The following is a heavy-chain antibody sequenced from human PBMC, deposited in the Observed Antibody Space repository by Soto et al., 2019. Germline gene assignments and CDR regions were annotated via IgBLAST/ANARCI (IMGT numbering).Heavy chain of an antibody. J-gene: IGHJ4*02. D-gene: IGHD1-1*01. CDR2: MNPSTGNS. CDR1: GYTFTSYD. CDR3: ARRAETNGWNGFGADKYYFDF. V-gene: IGHV1-8*01. Sequence: QVQLVQSGAEVRKPGASVKVSCEASGYTFTSYDIYWVRQATGQGLEWMGWMNPSTGNSGYAQKFQGRVTMTSDTSISTAHMELSSLRSEDTAVYYCARRAETNGWNGFGADKYYFDFWGQGTLLTVSS.